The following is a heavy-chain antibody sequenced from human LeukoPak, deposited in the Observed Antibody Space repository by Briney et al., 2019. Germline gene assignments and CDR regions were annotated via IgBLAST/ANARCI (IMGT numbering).Heavy chain of an antibody. Sequence: SETLSLTCSVSGGSISNYYWSWIRQPPGKGLEYIGYSYYSGSTDYNPSLKSRVTISVDTSKYQFSLMLTSVTAADSAVYYCARQSISSRRAFDIWGQGTMVTVSS. CDR3: ARQSISSRRAFDI. D-gene: IGHD6-6*01. CDR2: SYYSGST. CDR1: GGSISNYY. V-gene: IGHV4-59*08. J-gene: IGHJ3*02.